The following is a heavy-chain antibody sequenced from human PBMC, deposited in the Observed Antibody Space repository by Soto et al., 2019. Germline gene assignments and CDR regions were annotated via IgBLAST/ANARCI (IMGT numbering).Heavy chain of an antibody. CDR3: ASIPRRGYSYGIDY. D-gene: IGHD2-21*02. CDR1: GGSISSGTSY. Sequence: QMQLQESGPGLVKPSQTLSLTCNVSGGSISSGTSYWTWIRQHPGEGLGWIGHIYFTRATYSNPSLRSRLTMSVDTSKNQFSLKLTSVTAADTATYYCASIPRRGYSYGIDYWGQGTLVTVSS. V-gene: IGHV4-31*03. CDR2: IYFTRAT. J-gene: IGHJ4*02.